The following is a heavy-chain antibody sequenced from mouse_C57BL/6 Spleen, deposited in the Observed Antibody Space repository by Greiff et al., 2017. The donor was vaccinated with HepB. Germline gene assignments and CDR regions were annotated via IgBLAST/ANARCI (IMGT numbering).Heavy chain of an antibody. CDR2: INPYNGGT. V-gene: IGHV1-19*01. J-gene: IGHJ2*01. CDR3: ARTVIATVEYYFDY. CDR1: GYTFTDYY. Sequence: EVQLQQSGPVLVKPGASVKMSCKASGYTFTDYYMNWVKQSHGKSLEWIGVINPYNGGTSYNQKFKGKATLTVDTSSSTAYMELNSLTSKDSAVDYCARTVIATVEYYFDYWGQGTTLTVSS. D-gene: IGHD1-1*01.